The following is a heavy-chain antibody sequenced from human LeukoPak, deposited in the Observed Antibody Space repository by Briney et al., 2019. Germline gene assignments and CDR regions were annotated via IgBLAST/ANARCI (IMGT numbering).Heavy chain of an antibody. V-gene: IGHV3-9*03. D-gene: IGHD1-26*01. CDR1: GFTFDDYA. Sequence: PGRSLRLSCAASGFTFDDYAMHWVRQAPGKGLEWVSGISWNSGSIGYADSVKGRFTISRDNAKNSLYLQMNSLRAEDMALYYCAKDIGVSGKPGYFDYWGQGTLSPSPQ. CDR2: ISWNSGSI. CDR3: AKDIGVSGKPGYFDY. J-gene: IGHJ4*02.